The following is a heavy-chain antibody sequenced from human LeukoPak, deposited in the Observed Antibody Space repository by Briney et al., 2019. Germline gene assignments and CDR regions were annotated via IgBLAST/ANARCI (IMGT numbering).Heavy chain of an antibody. CDR1: GGSISSGSYY. CDR3: ARGPYYYGGSAFDI. CDR2: IYTSGNT. J-gene: IGHJ3*02. Sequence: SQTLSLTCTVYGGSISSGSYYWSWIRQPAGKGLEWVGRIYTSGNTNYNPSLKSRVTISVDPSKNQFSLKLSSVTAADTAVYYCARGPYYYGGSAFDIWGQGTMVTVSS. D-gene: IGHD3-10*01. V-gene: IGHV4-61*02.